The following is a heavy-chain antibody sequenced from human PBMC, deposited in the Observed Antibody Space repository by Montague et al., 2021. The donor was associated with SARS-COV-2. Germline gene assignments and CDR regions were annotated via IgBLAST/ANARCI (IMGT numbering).Heavy chain of an antibody. J-gene: IGHJ4*02. D-gene: IGHD6-6*01. V-gene: IGHV4-61*05. CDR3: ARGREYSSSAGFDY. CDR1: GGSISSSSYY. CDR2: IYYSGST. Sequence: SETLSLTCTVSGGSISSSSYYWGWIRQPPGKGLEWIGYIYYSGSTNYNPSLKSRVTISVGTSKNQFSLKLSSVTAADTAVYYCARGREYSSSAGFDYWGQGTLVTVSS.